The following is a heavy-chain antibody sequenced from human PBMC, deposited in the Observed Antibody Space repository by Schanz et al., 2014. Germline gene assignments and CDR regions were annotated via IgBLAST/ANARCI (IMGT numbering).Heavy chain of an antibody. J-gene: IGHJ4*02. Sequence: QGQLVQSGPEVKEPGASVKVSCEASRYTFNTYGLNWVRQAPGQGLEWMGMINPSGGSTTYAQKFQGRVTMTADTSTSTAYMDLRSLRSDDTAVYYCARGYGDSPTDFWGQGTLVTVSS. CDR2: INPSGGST. CDR3: ARGYGDSPTDF. D-gene: IGHD4-17*01. V-gene: IGHV1-18*01. CDR1: RYTFNTYG.